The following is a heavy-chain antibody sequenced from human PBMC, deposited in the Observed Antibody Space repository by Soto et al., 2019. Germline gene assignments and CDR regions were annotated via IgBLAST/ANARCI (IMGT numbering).Heavy chain of an antibody. CDR2: IYYSGST. V-gene: IGHV4-59*08. CDR3: ASSLPNDYGDYLSYYYYMDV. Sequence: SETLSVTCTVSGGSISSYYWSWIRQPPGKGLEWIGYIYYSGSTNYNPSLKSRVTISVDTSKNQFSLKLSSVTAADTAVYYCASSLPNDYGDYLSYYYYMDVWGKGTTVTVSS. D-gene: IGHD4-17*01. CDR1: GGSISSYY. J-gene: IGHJ6*03.